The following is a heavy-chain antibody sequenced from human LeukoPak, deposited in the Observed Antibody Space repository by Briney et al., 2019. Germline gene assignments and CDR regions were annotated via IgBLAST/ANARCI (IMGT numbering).Heavy chain of an antibody. CDR1: GGSISSYY. CDR3: ARTYDFSD. CDR2: IYYSGST. Sequence: SETLSLTCTVSGGSISSYYWSWIRQPPGKGLEWIGYIYYSGSTYYNPSLKSRVTISVDTSKNQFSLKLSSVTAADTAVYYCARTYDFSDWGQGTLVTVSS. D-gene: IGHD3-3*01. J-gene: IGHJ4*02. V-gene: IGHV4-59*08.